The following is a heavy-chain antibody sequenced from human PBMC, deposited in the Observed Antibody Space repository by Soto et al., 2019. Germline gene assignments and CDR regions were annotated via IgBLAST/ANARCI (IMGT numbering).Heavy chain of an antibody. CDR2: IISLFDTA. Sequence: GASVKVSCKASGGTFSSYANSWVRQAPGQGLEWMGGIISLFDTANYAQKFQGRVTIPAQKPPSTAYMDLSRQRSGDTAVCIFPRVQRVQHYYFYYLGQLALVT. V-gene: IGHV1-69*06. D-gene: IGHD6-6*01. J-gene: IGHJ4*02. CDR1: GGTFSSYA. CDR3: PRVQRVQHYYFYY.